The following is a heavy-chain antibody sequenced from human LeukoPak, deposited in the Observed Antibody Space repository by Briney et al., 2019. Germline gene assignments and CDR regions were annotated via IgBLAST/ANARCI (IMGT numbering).Heavy chain of an antibody. CDR1: GGTFSSYA. V-gene: IGHV1-8*02. CDR3: ARVGGTVTRYWYFDL. D-gene: IGHD4-17*01. J-gene: IGHJ2*01. CDR2: MNPNSGNT. Sequence: GASVKVSCKASGGTFSSYAISWVRQATGQGLEWMGWMNPNSGNTGYAQKFQGRVTMTRNTSISTAYMELSSLRSEDTAVYYCARVGGTVTRYWYFDLWGRGTLVTVSS.